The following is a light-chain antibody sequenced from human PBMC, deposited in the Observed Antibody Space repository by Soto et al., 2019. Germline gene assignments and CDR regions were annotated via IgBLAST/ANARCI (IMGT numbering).Light chain of an antibody. CDR1: QSVNSN. CDR2: GAS. CDR3: QQYNDWPLT. Sequence: EIVMTQSPATLSVSPGERATLSCRASQSVNSNLAWYQQKPGQAPRLLIFGASTGATGIPARFSGSGSGTDFTLTISSLQSEDFAVYYCQQYNDWPLTFGGGTKVEIK. J-gene: IGKJ4*01. V-gene: IGKV3-15*01.